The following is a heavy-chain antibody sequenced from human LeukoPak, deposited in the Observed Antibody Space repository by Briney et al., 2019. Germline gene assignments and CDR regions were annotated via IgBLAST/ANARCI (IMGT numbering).Heavy chain of an antibody. D-gene: IGHD2-2*01. CDR2: ISYDGSNK. Sequence: PGRSLRLSCAASGFTFSSYGMHWVRQAPGKGLEWVAVISYDGSNKYYADSVKGRFTISRDNAKNTLYLQMNSLSAEDTAVYYCAGVGSSNGDWVKFDYWGQGTLITVSS. V-gene: IGHV3-30*03. CDR1: GFTFSSYG. CDR3: AGVGSSNGDWVKFDY. J-gene: IGHJ4*02.